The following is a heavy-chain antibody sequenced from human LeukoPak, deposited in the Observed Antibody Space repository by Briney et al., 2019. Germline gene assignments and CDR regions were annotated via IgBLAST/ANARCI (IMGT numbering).Heavy chain of an antibody. Sequence: SETLSLTCTVSGGSISSYYWSWIRQSAGKGLEWIGRIYSTGIITYNPSLKSRVTMSVDTSKNQLSLRLISVTAADTAVYYCTRESGTSGEVKFDPWGQGSLVAVSS. D-gene: IGHD3-16*01. V-gene: IGHV4-4*07. CDR2: IYSTGII. CDR1: GGSISSYY. J-gene: IGHJ5*02. CDR3: TRESGTSGEVKFDP.